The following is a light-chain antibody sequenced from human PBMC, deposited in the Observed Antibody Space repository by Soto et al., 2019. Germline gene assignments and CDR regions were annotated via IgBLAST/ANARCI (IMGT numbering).Light chain of an antibody. Sequence: EIVLTQSPDTLSLSPGERATLSCRASQSVSSSYLAWYQQTPGQAPRLLIYGTSNRATGIPDRFSGSGSGTYFTLTISRLDPDDFAVYYCQQYGNSPWTFGQGTKVDIK. V-gene: IGKV3-20*01. J-gene: IGKJ1*01. CDR3: QQYGNSPWT. CDR1: QSVSSSY. CDR2: GTS.